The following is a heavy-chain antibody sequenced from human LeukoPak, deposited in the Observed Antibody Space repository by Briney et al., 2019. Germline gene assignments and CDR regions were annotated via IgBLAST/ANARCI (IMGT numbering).Heavy chain of an antibody. D-gene: IGHD6-19*01. J-gene: IGHJ4*02. CDR2: ISSNGGST. Sequence: QSGGSLRLSCSASGFTFSSYAMHWVCQAPGKGLEYVSAISSNGGSTYYTDSVKGRFTISRDNSKNTLYLQMSSLRAEDTAVYYCVKEGYSSGWDGDWGQGTLVTVSS. V-gene: IGHV3-64D*06. CDR3: VKEGYSSGWDGD. CDR1: GFTFSSYA.